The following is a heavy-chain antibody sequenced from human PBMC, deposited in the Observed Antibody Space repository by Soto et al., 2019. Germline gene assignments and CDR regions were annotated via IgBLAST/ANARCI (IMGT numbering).Heavy chain of an antibody. CDR2: IYPGDSDT. V-gene: IGHV5-51*01. J-gene: IGHJ4*02. CDR3: AKGYGGRAGSPYPRH. Sequence: PGESLKISCKGSGYSFTSYWIGWVRQMPGKGLERMGIIYPGDSDTRYSPSFQGQVTISADKSISTAYLQWSSLKASDTAMYYCAKGYGGRAGSPYPRHWGQGTLVTVSS. D-gene: IGHD3-10*01. CDR1: GYSFTSYW.